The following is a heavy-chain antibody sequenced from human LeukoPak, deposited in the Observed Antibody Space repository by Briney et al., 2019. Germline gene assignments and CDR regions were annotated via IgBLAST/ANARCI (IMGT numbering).Heavy chain of an antibody. CDR3: ARDPLRQQLVNYYFDY. CDR1: GFTFSSYS. Sequence: GGSLRLSCAASGFTFSSYSMNWVRQAPGKGLEWVSSISSSSSYVYYADSVKGRFTISRDNAKNSLYLQMNSLRAEDTAVYYCARDPLRQQLVNYYFDYWGQGTLVTVSS. D-gene: IGHD6-13*01. V-gene: IGHV3-21*01. CDR2: ISSSSSYV. J-gene: IGHJ4*02.